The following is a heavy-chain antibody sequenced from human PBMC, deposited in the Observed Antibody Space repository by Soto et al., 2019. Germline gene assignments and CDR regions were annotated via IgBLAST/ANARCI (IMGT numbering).Heavy chain of an antibody. Sequence: DVQLVESGGGLVQPGGSLRLSCAASGFTFSTYSMNWVRQAPGMGLEWVSFISGSSSPIYYADSVKGRFTISRDNAKDSLYLQMNNLRDEDTAVYYCARVRGHSYGYGDVWGQGTTVTVSS. D-gene: IGHD5-18*01. CDR2: ISGSSSPI. J-gene: IGHJ6*02. CDR1: GFTFSTYS. V-gene: IGHV3-48*02. CDR3: ARVRGHSYGYGDV.